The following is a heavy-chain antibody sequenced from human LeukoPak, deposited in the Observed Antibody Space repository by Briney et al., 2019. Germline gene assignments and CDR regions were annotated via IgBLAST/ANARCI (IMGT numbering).Heavy chain of an antibody. CDR3: ARGLYPRG. D-gene: IGHD3-10*01. V-gene: IGHV4-34*01. CDR2: INHSGST. J-gene: IGHJ4*02. CDR1: GGSFSGYY. Sequence: KPSETLSLTCAVYGGSFSGYYWSWIRQPPGKGLEWIGEINHSGSTNYNPSLKSRVTISVDTSKNQFSLKLSSVTAADTAVYYCARGLYPRGWGQGTLVTVSS.